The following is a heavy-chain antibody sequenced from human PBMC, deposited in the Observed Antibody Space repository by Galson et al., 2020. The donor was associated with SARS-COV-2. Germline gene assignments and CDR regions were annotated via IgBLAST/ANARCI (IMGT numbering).Heavy chain of an antibody. D-gene: IGHD3-22*01. Sequence: GESLKISCKASGYTFTSYYMHWVRQAPGQGLEWMGIINPSGGSTSYAQKFQGRVTMTRDTSTSTVYMELSSLRSEDTAVYYCARDLQDEGDDFWSGYYLGGYYYDSSGYYNLAYWGQGTLVTVSS. J-gene: IGHJ4*02. CDR3: ARDLQDEGDDFWSGYYLGGYYYDSSGYYNLAY. CDR1: GYTFTSYY. V-gene: IGHV1-46*01. CDR2: INPSGGST.